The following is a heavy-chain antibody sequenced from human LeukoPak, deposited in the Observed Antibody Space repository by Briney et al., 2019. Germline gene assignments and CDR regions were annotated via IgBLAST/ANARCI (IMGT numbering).Heavy chain of an antibody. Sequence: SVKVSCKASGGTFSSYAISWVRQAPGQGLEWMGGIIPIFGTANYAQKFQGRVTITADESTSTAYMELSSLRSEDTAVYYCARTLMGNSSVAGDYWGQGTLVTVSS. D-gene: IGHD6-19*01. CDR3: ARTLMGNSSVAGDY. CDR1: GGTFSSYA. V-gene: IGHV1-69*13. CDR2: IIPIFGTA. J-gene: IGHJ4*02.